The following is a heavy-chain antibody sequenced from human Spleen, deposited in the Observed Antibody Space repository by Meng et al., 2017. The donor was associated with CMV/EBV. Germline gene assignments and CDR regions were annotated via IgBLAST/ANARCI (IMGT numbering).Heavy chain of an antibody. V-gene: IGHV1-69*04. J-gene: IGHJ4*02. Sequence: SGGTFSSYTISWVRQAPGQGLEWMGRIIPSLGIANYAQKFQGRVTITADKSTSTAYMELSSLRSEDTAVYYCARDPLSTPYSSGWLGYWGQGTLVTVSS. D-gene: IGHD6-19*01. CDR2: IIPSLGIA. CDR1: GGTFSSYT. CDR3: ARDPLSTPYSSGWLGY.